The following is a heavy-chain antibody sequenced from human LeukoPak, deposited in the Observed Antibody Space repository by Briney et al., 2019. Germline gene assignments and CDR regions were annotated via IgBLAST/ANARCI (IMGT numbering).Heavy chain of an antibody. J-gene: IGHJ4*02. D-gene: IGHD5-24*01. CDR1: GYTFTSYY. V-gene: IGHV1-46*01. Sequence: ASVKVSCKASGYTFTSYYMHWVRQAPGQGLGWMGIINPSGGSTSYAQKFQGRVTMTRDMSTSTVYMELSSLRSEDTAVYYCARDQDGYKLFDYWGQGTLVTVSS. CDR2: INPSGGST. CDR3: ARDQDGYKLFDY.